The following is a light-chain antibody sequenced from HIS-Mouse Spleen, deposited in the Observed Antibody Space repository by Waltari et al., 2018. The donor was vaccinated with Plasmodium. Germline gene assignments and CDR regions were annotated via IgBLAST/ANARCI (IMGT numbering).Light chain of an antibody. CDR3: QQLNSYLPIT. J-gene: IGKJ5*01. V-gene: IGKV1-9*01. Sequence: DIQLTQSPSFLSASVVERVTIPCRARQGISSYLAWYQQQQGKAPKLPIYATSTLQSRVPSRFSGSGSGTEFTLTLSSLQPEDFATYFCQQLNSYLPITFGQGTRLEIK. CDR1: QGISSY. CDR2: ATS.